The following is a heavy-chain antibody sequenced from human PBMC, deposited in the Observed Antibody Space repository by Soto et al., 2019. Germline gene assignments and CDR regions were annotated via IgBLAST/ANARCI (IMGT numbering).Heavy chain of an antibody. J-gene: IGHJ6*02. CDR1: GGSISSYY. D-gene: IGHD3-3*01. Sequence: PSGTLSLTCTVSGGSISSYYWSWIRQPPGKGLEWIGYIYYSGSTNYNPSLKSRVTISVDTSKNQFSLKLSSVTAADTAVYYCARGTPLKDFWSGYSIGMDVWRQGTTVTVSS. CDR2: IYYSGST. CDR3: ARGTPLKDFWSGYSIGMDV. V-gene: IGHV4-59*01.